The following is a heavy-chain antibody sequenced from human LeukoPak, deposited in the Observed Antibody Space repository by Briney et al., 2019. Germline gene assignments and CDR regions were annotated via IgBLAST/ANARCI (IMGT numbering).Heavy chain of an antibody. CDR3: ARDTAYTAMASDDAFDI. CDR1: GYTFTGYY. J-gene: IGHJ3*02. Sequence: GASVKVSCKASGYTFTGYYMHWVRQAPGQGLEWMGWINPNSGGTNYAQKFQGRVTMTRDTSISTAYMELSRLRSDDTAVYYCARDTAYTAMASDDAFDIRGQGTMVTVSS. D-gene: IGHD5-18*01. V-gene: IGHV1-2*02. CDR2: INPNSGGT.